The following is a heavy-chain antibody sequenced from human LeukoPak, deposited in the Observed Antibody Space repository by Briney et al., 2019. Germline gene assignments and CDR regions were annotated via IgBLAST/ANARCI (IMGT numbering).Heavy chain of an antibody. CDR2: ISSSSSYI. V-gene: IGHV3-21*01. CDR1: GFTSSSYS. CDR3: ARVQKASGATTPLFRY. J-gene: IGHJ4*02. D-gene: IGHD1-26*01. Sequence: PGGSLRLSCAASGFTSSSYSMNWVRQAPGKGLEWVSSISSSSSYIYYADSVKGRFTISRDNAKNSLYLQMNSLRAEDTAVYYCARVQKASGATTPLFRYWGQGTLVTVSS.